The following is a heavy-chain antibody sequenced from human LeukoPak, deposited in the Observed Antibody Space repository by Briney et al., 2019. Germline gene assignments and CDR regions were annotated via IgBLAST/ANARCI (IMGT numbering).Heavy chain of an antibody. V-gene: IGHV1-69*06. CDR3: AVRGYSYGYPMSGLDY. D-gene: IGHD5-18*01. Sequence: XXXXXEWMGGIIPIFGTANYAQKFQGRVTITADKSTSTAYMELSSLRSEDTAVYYCAVRGYSYGYPMSGLDYWGQGTLVTVSS. J-gene: IGHJ4*02. CDR2: IIPIFGTA.